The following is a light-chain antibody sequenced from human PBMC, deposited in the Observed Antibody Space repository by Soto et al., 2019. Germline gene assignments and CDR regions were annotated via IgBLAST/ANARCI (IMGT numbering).Light chain of an antibody. CDR3: ISYAGSNIIYV. V-gene: IGLV2-8*01. CDR2: EVS. Sequence: QSALTQPPSASGSPGQSVTISCTGTSSDVGGYNYVSWYQQHPGKAPKLMIYEVSKRPSGVPDRFSGSKSGNTASLTVSGLQAEDEADYYCISYAGSNIIYVFGTGTKLTVL. J-gene: IGLJ1*01. CDR1: SSDVGGYNY.